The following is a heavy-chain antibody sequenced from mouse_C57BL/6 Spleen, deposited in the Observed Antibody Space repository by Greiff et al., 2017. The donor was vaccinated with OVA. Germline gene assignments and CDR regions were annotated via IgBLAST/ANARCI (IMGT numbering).Heavy chain of an antibody. Sequence: VQLQQSGPELVKPGASVTISCKASGYAFSSSWMNWVKQRPGKGLEWIGRIYPGDGDTNYNGKFKGKATLTADKSSSTAYMQLSSLTSEDSAVYFCARSYSSGDAMDYWGQGTSVTVSS. CDR1: GYAFSSSW. CDR2: IYPGDGDT. J-gene: IGHJ4*01. CDR3: ARSYSSGDAMDY. V-gene: IGHV1-82*01. D-gene: IGHD3-2*02.